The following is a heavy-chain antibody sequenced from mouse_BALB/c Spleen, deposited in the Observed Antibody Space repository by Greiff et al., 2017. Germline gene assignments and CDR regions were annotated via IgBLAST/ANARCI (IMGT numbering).Heavy chain of an antibody. CDR2: ISTYSGNT. CDR3: ARSGNYAWFAY. D-gene: IGHD2-1*01. V-gene: IGHV1-67*01. J-gene: IGHJ3*01. Sequence: AQLQQSGPELVRPGVSVKISCKGSGYTFTDYAMHWVKQSHAKSLEWIGVISTYSGNTIYNQKFKGKATMTVDKSSSTAYMELARLTSEDSAIYYCARSGNYAWFAYWGQGTLVTVSA. CDR1: GYTFTDYA.